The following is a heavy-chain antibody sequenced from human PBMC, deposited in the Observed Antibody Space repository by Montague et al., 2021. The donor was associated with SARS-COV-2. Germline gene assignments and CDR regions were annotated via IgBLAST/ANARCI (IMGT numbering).Heavy chain of an antibody. D-gene: IGHD1-26*01. CDR2: IKPDGGEK. Sequence: SRRLSYAASGFTFSSYWMSWVRQTPGKGLEWVANIKPDGGEKHYVDSVKGRFTISRDNAKNSLNLQMDSLRAEDTALYYCARDSRIVGATGGMDVWGQGTTVTVSS. CDR1: GFTFSSYW. V-gene: IGHV3-7*03. CDR3: ARDSRIVGATGGMDV. J-gene: IGHJ6*02.